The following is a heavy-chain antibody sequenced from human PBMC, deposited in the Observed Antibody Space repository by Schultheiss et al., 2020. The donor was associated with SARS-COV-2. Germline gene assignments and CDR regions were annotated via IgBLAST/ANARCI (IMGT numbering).Heavy chain of an antibody. J-gene: IGHJ6*02. Sequence: SVKVSCKASGYTFTSYGISWVRQAPGQGLEWMGGIIPIFGTANYAQKFQGRVTITADESTSTAYMELSSLRSEDTAVYYCARGAWNQALYYYYGMDVWGQGTTVTVSS. D-gene: IGHD1-14*01. CDR3: ARGAWNQALYYYYGMDV. CDR2: IIPIFGTA. CDR1: GYTFTSYG. V-gene: IGHV1-69*13.